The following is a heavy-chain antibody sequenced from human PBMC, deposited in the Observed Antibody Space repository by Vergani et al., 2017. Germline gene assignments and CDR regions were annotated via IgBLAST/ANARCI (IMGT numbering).Heavy chain of an antibody. CDR3: ARDTRPNIAAAGLYAFDI. Sequence: QLQLQESGSGLVKPSQTLSLTCAVSGGSISSGGYSWSWIRQPPGKGLEWIGYIYHSGSTYYNPSLKSRVTISVDRSKNQFSLKLSSVTAADTAVYYCARDTRPNIAAAGLYAFDIWGQGTMVTVSS. J-gene: IGHJ3*02. CDR2: IYHSGST. CDR1: GGSISSGGYS. D-gene: IGHD6-13*01. V-gene: IGHV4-30-2*01.